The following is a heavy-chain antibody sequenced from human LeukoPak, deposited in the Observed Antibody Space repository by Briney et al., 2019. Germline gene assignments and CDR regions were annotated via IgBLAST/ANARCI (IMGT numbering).Heavy chain of an antibody. CDR2: ISGSGGST. CDR3: ASGDSGSYYHMDV. D-gene: IGHD1-26*01. CDR1: GFTFSSYA. Sequence: GGSLRLSCAASGFTFSSYAMSWVRQAPGKGLEWVSAISGSGGSTYYADSVKGRFTISRDNSKNTLYLQMNSLRAEDTAVYYCASGDSGSYYHMDVWGQGTTVTVSS. J-gene: IGHJ6*02. V-gene: IGHV3-23*01.